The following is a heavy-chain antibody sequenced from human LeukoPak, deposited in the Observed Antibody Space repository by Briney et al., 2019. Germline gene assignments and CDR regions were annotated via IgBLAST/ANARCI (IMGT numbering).Heavy chain of an antibody. CDR3: AREIGGDSSGYPDYYYYYMDV. CDR2: IYYSGST. CDR1: GGSISSSSYY. D-gene: IGHD3-22*01. V-gene: IGHV4-39*07. Sequence: SETLSLTCTVSGGSISSSSYYWGWIRQPPGKGLEWIGSIYYSGSTYYNPSLKSRVTISVDTSKNQFSLKLSSVTATDTAVYYCAREIGGDSSGYPDYYYYYMDVWGKGTTVTVSS. J-gene: IGHJ6*03.